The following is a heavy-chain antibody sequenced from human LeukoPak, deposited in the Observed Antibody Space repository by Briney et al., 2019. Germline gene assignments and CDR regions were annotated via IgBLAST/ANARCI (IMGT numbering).Heavy chain of an antibody. CDR2: IFPGDSDT. Sequence: GESLKISCKGSGYTFTTHWIAWVRQMPGKGLEWMGIIFPGDSDTTYSPSFEGQVTISADKSINTAYLQWSSLKASDTAMYYCATSESQTRFDFWGQGTLVTVSS. CDR1: GYTFTTHW. V-gene: IGHV5-51*01. J-gene: IGHJ4*02. D-gene: IGHD1/OR15-1a*01. CDR3: ATSESQTRFDF.